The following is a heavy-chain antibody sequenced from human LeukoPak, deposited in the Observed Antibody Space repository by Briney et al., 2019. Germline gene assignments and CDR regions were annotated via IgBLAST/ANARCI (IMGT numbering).Heavy chain of an antibody. CDR1: GGSISSYY. J-gene: IGHJ2*01. D-gene: IGHD4-23*01. CDR2: IYYSGST. Sequence: SETLSLTCTVSGGSISSYYWSWIRQPPGKGLEWIGYIYYSGSTNHNPSLKSRVTISVDTSKNQFSLKLSSVTAADTAVYYCARTRYRYGGNSAALWYFDLWGRGTLVTVSS. CDR3: ARTRYRYGGNSAALWYFDL. V-gene: IGHV4-59*01.